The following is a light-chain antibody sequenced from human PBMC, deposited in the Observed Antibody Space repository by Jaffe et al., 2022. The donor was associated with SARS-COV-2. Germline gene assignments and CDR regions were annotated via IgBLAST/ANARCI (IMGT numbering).Light chain of an antibody. CDR3: SSYTSTSTWV. J-gene: IGLJ3*02. Sequence: QSALTQPASVSGSPGQSITISCTGTSSDLADYNYVSWYQQHPGKAPKLLIYEVSNRPSGVPDRFSGSKSGTTASLTISGLQAEDEADYYCSSYTSTSTWVFGGGTKLTVL. CDR1: SSDLADYNY. V-gene: IGLV2-14*01. CDR2: EVS.